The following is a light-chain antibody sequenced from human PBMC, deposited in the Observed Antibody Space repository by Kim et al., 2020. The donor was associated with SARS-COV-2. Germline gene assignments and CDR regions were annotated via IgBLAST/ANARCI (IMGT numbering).Light chain of an antibody. CDR2: DAS. V-gene: IGKV1-33*01. CDR3: QHYVTLPIT. Sequence: DIQMTQSPSSLSASVGDRVTITCQASQDISNYLNWYQQKPGKAPKLLIYDASNLETGVPSRFSGSGSGTDFTFTISSLQPEDIATYYCQHYVTLPITFGQGTRLEIK. J-gene: IGKJ5*01. CDR1: QDISNY.